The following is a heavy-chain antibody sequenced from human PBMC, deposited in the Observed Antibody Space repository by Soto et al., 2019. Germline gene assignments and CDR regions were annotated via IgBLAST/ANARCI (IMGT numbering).Heavy chain of an antibody. J-gene: IGHJ3*02. CDR3: ARAGFCSTTSCSDAFDI. D-gene: IGHD2-2*01. CDR2: INAGNGNT. CDR1: GYTFTNYA. V-gene: IGHV1-3*01. Sequence: QVQLVQSGAEVKKPGASVKVSCKASGYTFTNYAMHWVRQAPGQRPEWMGWINAGNGNTKFSQRFQGRVTITRDTSANTAYMELSSLTSEDTAVYYCARAGFCSTTSCSDAFDIWGQGTMVTVSS.